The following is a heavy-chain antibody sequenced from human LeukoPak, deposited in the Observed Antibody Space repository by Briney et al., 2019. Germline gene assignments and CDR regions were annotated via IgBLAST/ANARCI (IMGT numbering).Heavy chain of an antibody. CDR3: ARDLRGDGVDAFDI. CDR2: INPNSGGT. CDR1: GYTFTGYY. D-gene: IGHD2-8*01. V-gene: IGHV1-2*06. J-gene: IGHJ3*02. Sequence: ASVRVSCKASGYTFTGYYMHWVRQAPGQGLEWMGRINPNSGGTNYAQKFQGRVTMTRDMSISTAYMELSRLRSDDTAVYYCARDLRGDGVDAFDIWGQGTMVTVSS.